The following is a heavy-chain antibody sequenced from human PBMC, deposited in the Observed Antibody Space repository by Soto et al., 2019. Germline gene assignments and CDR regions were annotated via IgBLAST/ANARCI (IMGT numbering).Heavy chain of an antibody. J-gene: IGHJ6*02. CDR1: GYTFSRYG. CDR2: ISGYNGDT. D-gene: IGHD2-8*01. Sequence: QGQLVQSGPEVKKPGASVKVSCKTSGYTFSRYGISWVRQAPGQGLEWMGLISGYNGDTNYAQKFQGRVTMTIDTSTYTAYMELSSLTSDDTAIYYCAKNGQPPYYYYGMDVWGQGTTVTVSS. V-gene: IGHV1-18*01. CDR3: AKNGQPPYYYYGMDV.